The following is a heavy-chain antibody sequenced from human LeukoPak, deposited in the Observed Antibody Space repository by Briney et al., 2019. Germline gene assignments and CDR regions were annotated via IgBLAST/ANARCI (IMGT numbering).Heavy chain of an antibody. CDR3: ARDAGYGGNSDY. V-gene: IGHV3-7*01. Sequence: GGSLRLSCAASGFTFNMYWMTWVRQAPGKGLESVAYINKDGSDKYYVDSVKGRFTVSRDNAKNTLYLQMNSLRAEDTAVYYCARDAGYGGNSDYWGQGTLVTVSS. CDR2: INKDGSDK. D-gene: IGHD4-23*01. J-gene: IGHJ4*02. CDR1: GFTFNMYW.